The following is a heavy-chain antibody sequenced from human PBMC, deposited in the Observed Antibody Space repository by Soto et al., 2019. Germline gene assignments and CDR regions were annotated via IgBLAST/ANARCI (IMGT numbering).Heavy chain of an antibody. V-gene: IGHV1-18*04. CDR3: ARGQYFDF. J-gene: IGHJ4*02. Sequence: QVQLVQSGAEVKKPGASVKVSCKASGYSFTSYSISWVRLAPGQGLEWMGWISAYNGNTDNAQKFQGRVTMTTDTSTSTAYMELRSPASDDTAVYYCARGQYFDFWGQGTLVIVSS. CDR2: ISAYNGNT. CDR1: GYSFTSYS.